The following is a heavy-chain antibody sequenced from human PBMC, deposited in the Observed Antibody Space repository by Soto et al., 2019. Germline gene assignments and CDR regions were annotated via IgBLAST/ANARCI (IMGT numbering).Heavy chain of an antibody. V-gene: IGHV1-46*03. CDR2: INPSGGST. CDR1: GYTFTSYY. J-gene: IGHJ4*02. CDR3: IRDVLNSWYYYGTGSEAYFDY. D-gene: IGHD3-10*01. Sequence: QVQLVQSGAEVKKPGASVKVSCKASGYTFTSYYMHWVRQAPGQGLEWMGIINPSGGSTTYAQKFQGRVTMTRDTSTSTVYMEPSSPRSEDTVVYHCIRDVLNSWYYYGTGSEAYFDYWGQGTLVTVSS.